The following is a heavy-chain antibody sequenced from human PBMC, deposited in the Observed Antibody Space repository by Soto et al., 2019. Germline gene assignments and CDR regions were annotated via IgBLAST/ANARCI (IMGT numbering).Heavy chain of an antibody. CDR2: ITSASDYI. J-gene: IGHJ3*02. Sequence: XESLRLSCVASGFIFTRSTMNWVRQAPGKGLEWVSSITSASDYIFYADSVKGRFTISRDNGKNSLYLQMNSLRAEDTAVYYCARVGTGSSTPLDIWGQGTMVTVSS. D-gene: IGHD3-9*01. CDR3: ARVGTGSSTPLDI. V-gene: IGHV3-21*01. CDR1: GFIFTRST.